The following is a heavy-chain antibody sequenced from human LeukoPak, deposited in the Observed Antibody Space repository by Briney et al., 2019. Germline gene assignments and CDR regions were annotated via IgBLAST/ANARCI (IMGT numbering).Heavy chain of an antibody. CDR3: ARREGNSAYYYDSSGYYYTREYYFDY. D-gene: IGHD3-22*01. J-gene: IGHJ4*02. Sequence: SETLSLTCTVSGGSISSGSYYWSWIRQPAGKGLEWIGRIYTSGSTNYNPSLKSRVTISVDTSKNQFSLKLSSVTAADTAVYYCARREGNSAYYYDSSGYYYTREYYFDYWGQGTLVTVSS. CDR1: GGSISSGSYY. V-gene: IGHV4-61*02. CDR2: IYTSGST.